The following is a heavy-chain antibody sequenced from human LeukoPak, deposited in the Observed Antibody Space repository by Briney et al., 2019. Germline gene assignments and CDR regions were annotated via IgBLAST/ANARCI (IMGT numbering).Heavy chain of an antibody. Sequence: GGSLRLSCVASRFIFSNYWMSWVRQVPGKGLEWVANMKQDGREKYLVDSVKGRFTISRDNAKNSLFLEMNSLRVEDTAVYYCASALNKYYDTLTAYRYWGQGTRVTVSS. D-gene: IGHD3-9*01. CDR1: RFIFSNYW. V-gene: IGHV3-7*01. CDR3: ASALNKYYDTLTAYRY. CDR2: MKQDGREK. J-gene: IGHJ4*02.